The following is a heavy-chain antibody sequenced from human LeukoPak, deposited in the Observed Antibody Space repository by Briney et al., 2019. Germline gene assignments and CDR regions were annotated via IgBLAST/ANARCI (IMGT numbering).Heavy chain of an antibody. D-gene: IGHD3-10*01. J-gene: IGHJ4*02. CDR3: EKADGSYKTLIDY. V-gene: IGHV3-23*01. CDR1: GFTFSICA. CDR2: ISGSGGST. Sequence: GGSLRPSCAASGFTFSICAMNWVRKAPGKGLEWVSGISGSGGSTYHADSVKGRFTISRDSSKNTVYLQMNSLRAEDTAVYYCEKADGSYKTLIDYWGQGTLVTVSS.